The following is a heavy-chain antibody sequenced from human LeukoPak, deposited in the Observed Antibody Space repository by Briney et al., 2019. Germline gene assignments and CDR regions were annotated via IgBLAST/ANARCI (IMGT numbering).Heavy chain of an antibody. D-gene: IGHD3-22*01. CDR3: AGGSTMSRLFDY. J-gene: IGHJ4*02. Sequence: SETLSLTCAVYGGSFSGYYWSWIRQPPGKGLEWIGEINHSGSTNYNPSLKSRVTISVDTSKNQFSLKLSSVTAADTAVYYCAGGSTMSRLFDYWGQGTPVTVSS. CDR1: GGSFSGYY. V-gene: IGHV4-34*01. CDR2: INHSGST.